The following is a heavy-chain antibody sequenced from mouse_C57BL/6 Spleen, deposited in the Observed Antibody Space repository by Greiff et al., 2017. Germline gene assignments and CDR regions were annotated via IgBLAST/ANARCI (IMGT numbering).Heavy chain of an antibody. CDR2: IRNKANGYTT. CDR3: ASPYSNYEYYWYFDV. V-gene: IGHV7-3*01. J-gene: IGHJ1*03. D-gene: IGHD2-5*01. Sequence: EVMLVESGGGLVQPGGSLSLSCAASGFTFTDYYMSWVRQPPGKALEWLGFIRNKANGYTTEYSASVKGRFTISRDNSQSILYLQMNALRAEDSATYYCASPYSNYEYYWYFDVWGTGTTVTVSS. CDR1: GFTFTDYY.